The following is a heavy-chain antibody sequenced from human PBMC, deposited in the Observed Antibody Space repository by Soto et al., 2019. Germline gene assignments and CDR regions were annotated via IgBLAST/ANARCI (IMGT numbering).Heavy chain of an antibody. V-gene: IGHV4-31*03. Sequence: SETLSLTCTFSVVSISSGGYYCSWIRQHPGKGLEWIGYIYYSGSTYYNPSLKSRVTISVDTSKNQFSMKLSSVTAADTAVYYCARHPVYSSSWYGFDPWGQGTLVTVS. CDR2: IYYSGST. CDR3: ARHPVYSSSWYGFDP. CDR1: VVSISSGGYY. D-gene: IGHD6-13*01. J-gene: IGHJ5*02.